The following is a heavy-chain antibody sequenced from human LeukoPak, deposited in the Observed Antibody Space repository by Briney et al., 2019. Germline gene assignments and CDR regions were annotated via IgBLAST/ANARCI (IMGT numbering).Heavy chain of an antibody. CDR3: AQGPAASDLYYYYYGMDV. CDR2: ISGSGGST. Sequence: GGSLRLSCAASGFTFSSYAMSWVRQAPGKGLEWVSAISGSGGSTYYADSVKGQLTISRDNSKNTLYLQMNSLRAEDTAVYYRAQGPAASDLYYYYYGMDVWGQGTTVTVSS. D-gene: IGHD2-2*01. CDR1: GFTFSSYA. J-gene: IGHJ6*02. V-gene: IGHV3-23*01.